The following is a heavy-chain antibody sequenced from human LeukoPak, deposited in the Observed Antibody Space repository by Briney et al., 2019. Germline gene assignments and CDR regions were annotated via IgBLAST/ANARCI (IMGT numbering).Heavy chain of an antibody. CDR2: IYYSGST. CDR3: ARRGGSGRSFDY. V-gene: IGHV4-61*08. CDR1: GASVSSGGYY. D-gene: IGHD3-10*01. Sequence: SETLTLTCTVSGASVSSGGYYWSWLRQPPGKGLEWIGYIYYSGSTNYNPSLKSRVTISVDTSKNQFSLKVSSVTAADTAVYYCARRGGSGRSFDYWGQGTLVTVSS. J-gene: IGHJ4*02.